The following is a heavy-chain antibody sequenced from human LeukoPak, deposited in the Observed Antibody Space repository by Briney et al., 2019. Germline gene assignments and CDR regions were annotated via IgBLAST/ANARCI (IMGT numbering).Heavy chain of an antibody. CDR1: GFTFSTYA. D-gene: IGHD6-6*01. CDR2: NSGSGGST. V-gene: IGHV3-23*01. CDR3: ARQERSSSSPFDY. Sequence: QPGGSLRLSCAASGFTFSTYAMSWVRQAPGKGLEWVSTNSGSGGSTYYADSVKGRFTISRDNSKNTLYLQMNSLRAEDTAVYYCARQERSSSSPFDYWGQGTLVTVSS. J-gene: IGHJ4*02.